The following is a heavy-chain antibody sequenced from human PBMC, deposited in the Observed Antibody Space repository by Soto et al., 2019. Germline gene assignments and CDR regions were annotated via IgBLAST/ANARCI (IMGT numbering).Heavy chain of an antibody. J-gene: IGHJ6*02. CDR1: GYTFTSYG. D-gene: IGHD2-2*01. Sequence: QVQLVQSGAEVKKPGASVKVSCKASGYTFTSYGISWVRQAPGQGLEWMGWISAYNGNTNYAQKLQGRVTMTTDTYRSTANMELRSLRSDDTAVDYCAGGGPEPAGPYGMDVWGQGTTVTVSS. V-gene: IGHV1-18*01. CDR3: AGGGPEPAGPYGMDV. CDR2: ISAYNGNT.